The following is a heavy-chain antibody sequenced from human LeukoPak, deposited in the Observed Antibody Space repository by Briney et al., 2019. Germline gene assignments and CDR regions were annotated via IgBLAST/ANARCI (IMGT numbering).Heavy chain of an antibody. Sequence: AGRSLRLSCAASGFTFSSYAMHWVRQAPGKGLEWVAVISYDGSNKYYADSVKGRFTISRDNSKNTLYLQMNSLRAEDTAVYYRARAPHDYSNYDYWGQGTLVTVSS. V-gene: IGHV3-30-3*01. CDR1: GFTFSSYA. D-gene: IGHD4-11*01. CDR2: ISYDGSNK. CDR3: ARAPHDYSNYDY. J-gene: IGHJ4*02.